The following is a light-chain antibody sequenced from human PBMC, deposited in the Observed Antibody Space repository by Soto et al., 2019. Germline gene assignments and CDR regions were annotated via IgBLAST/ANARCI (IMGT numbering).Light chain of an antibody. CDR2: SAS. Sequence: DIQMTQSPPSLSASVGDRVTITCRASQAIRVYLAWYQQKPGKVPKLLIYSASTLQSGVPSRFSGSGSGTDFTLTISSLQPEDVATYFCQKFNTAPLTFGQGTRLEIK. J-gene: IGKJ5*01. V-gene: IGKV1-27*01. CDR3: QKFNTAPLT. CDR1: QAIRVY.